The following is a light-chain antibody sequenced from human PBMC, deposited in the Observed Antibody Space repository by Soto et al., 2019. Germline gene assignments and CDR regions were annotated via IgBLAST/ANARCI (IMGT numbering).Light chain of an antibody. CDR1: QSVRSNY. CDR2: GAS. CDR3: QQYASSPLT. V-gene: IGKV3-20*01. J-gene: IGKJ4*01. Sequence: ESVLTQSPGTLSLSSGERDTLSCRASQSVRSNYLAWYQQKPGQAPRLLIYGASSRATGIPDRFGGSGSGTTFPLTIGRLEPEDFAVYYCQQYASSPLTFSGGTKLEIK.